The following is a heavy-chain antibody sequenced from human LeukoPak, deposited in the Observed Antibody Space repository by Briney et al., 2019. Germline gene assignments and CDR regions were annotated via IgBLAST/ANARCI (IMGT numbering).Heavy chain of an antibody. CDR2: ISSSSSYI. D-gene: IGHD4-17*01. Sequence: GGSLRLSCAASGFTFSSYSMNWVRQAPGKGLEWVSSISSSSSYIYYADSVKGRFTISRDNAKTSLYLQMNSLRAEDTAVYYCARDRGAYGDLYFDYWGQGTLVTVSS. J-gene: IGHJ4*02. CDR1: GFTFSSYS. CDR3: ARDRGAYGDLYFDY. V-gene: IGHV3-21*01.